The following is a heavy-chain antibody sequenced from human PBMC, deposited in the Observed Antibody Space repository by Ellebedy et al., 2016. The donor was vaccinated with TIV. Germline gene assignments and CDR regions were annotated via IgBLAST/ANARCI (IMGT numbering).Heavy chain of an antibody. CDR2: IHPGDSET. D-gene: IGHD2-21*02. Sequence: GESLKISCRVSGYSFTTYWVAWVRQMPGKGLEWMGIIHPGDSETRYSPSFQGQVTISGDKSISTAYLQWSSLKASDTAMYYCARFTSDYSGDWFGRAFDHWGQGTLVIVSS. CDR3: ARFTSDYSGDWFGRAFDH. J-gene: IGHJ4*02. CDR1: GYSFTTYW. V-gene: IGHV5-51*01.